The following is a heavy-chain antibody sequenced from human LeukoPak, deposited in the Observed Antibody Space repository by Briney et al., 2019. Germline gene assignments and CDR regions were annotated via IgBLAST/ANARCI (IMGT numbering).Heavy chain of an antibody. CDR1: GGSISSGGYY. V-gene: IGHV4-61*02. CDR3: AIGGNWFDP. J-gene: IGHJ5*02. Sequence: SETLSLTCTVSGGSISSGGYYWSWIRQPPGKDLEWIGRIYTSGSTNYNPSLKSRVTMSVDTSKNQFSLKLSSVTAADTAVYYCAIGGNWFDPWGQGTLVTVSS. CDR2: IYTSGST.